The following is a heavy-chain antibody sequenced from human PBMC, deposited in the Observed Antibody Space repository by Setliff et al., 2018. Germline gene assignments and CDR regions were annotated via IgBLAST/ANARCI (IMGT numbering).Heavy chain of an antibody. CDR3: ARLGSGYFDWLFNYYGMDV. V-gene: IGHV4-30-2*01. CDR2: IYHAGST. D-gene: IGHD3-9*01. Sequence: SETLSLTCAVSGGSISSGDASWSWVRQPPGKGLEWIGYIYHAGSTYYNPSLESRVTISIDKPNKQFSLKLSSVTAADTAVYYCARLGSGYFDWLFNYYGMDVWGQGTTVTVSS. J-gene: IGHJ6*02. CDR1: GGSISSGDAS.